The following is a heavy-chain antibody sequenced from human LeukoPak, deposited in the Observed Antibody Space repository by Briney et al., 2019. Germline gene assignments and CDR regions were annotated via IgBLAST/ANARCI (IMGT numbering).Heavy chain of an antibody. CDR3: AKVLGYCSSTSCPRHAFDI. CDR1: GFTFSSYA. Sequence: GGSLRLSCAASGFTFSSYAMSWVRQAPGKGLEWVSAISGSGGSTYYADSVKGRFTISRDNSKNTLYLQMNSLRAEDTAVYYCAKVLGYCSSTSCPRHAFDIWGQGTMVTVSS. J-gene: IGHJ3*02. CDR2: ISGSGGST. D-gene: IGHD2-2*01. V-gene: IGHV3-23*01.